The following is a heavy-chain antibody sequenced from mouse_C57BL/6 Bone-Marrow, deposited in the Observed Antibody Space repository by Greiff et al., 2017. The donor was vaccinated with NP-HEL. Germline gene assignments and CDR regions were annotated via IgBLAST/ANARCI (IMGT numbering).Heavy chain of an antibody. V-gene: IGHV1-74*01. Sequence: VQLQQPGAELVKPGASVKVSCKASGYTFTSYWMHWVKQRPGQGLEWIGRIHPSDSDTNYNQKFKGKATLTVDKSSRTAYMQLISLTSEDSAVYYCAIEDYYGSRDFDYWGQGTTLTVSS. D-gene: IGHD1-1*01. CDR3: AIEDYYGSRDFDY. CDR1: GYTFTSYW. CDR2: IHPSDSDT. J-gene: IGHJ2*01.